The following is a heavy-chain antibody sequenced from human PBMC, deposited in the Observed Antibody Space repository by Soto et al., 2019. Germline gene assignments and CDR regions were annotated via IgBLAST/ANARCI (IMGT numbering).Heavy chain of an antibody. D-gene: IGHD3-10*02. V-gene: IGHV1-18*01. Sequence: QVQLVQSGAEMKKPGASVKVSCKASGYTFSSHGINWVRQAPGQRLEWVGWISADDGYTNYAQNLQDRVIMTTDTSTSTDYMELTSLRSDDTAVYYCARDVFYRGQGTLVTVSS. J-gene: IGHJ4*02. CDR3: ARDVFY. CDR2: ISADDGYT. CDR1: GYTFSSHG.